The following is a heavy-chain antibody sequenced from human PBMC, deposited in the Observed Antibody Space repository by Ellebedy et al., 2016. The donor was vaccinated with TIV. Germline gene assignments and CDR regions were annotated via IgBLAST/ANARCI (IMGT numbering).Heavy chain of an antibody. CDR1: GGSISSGDYY. D-gene: IGHD5-24*01. J-gene: IGHJ4*02. V-gene: IGHV4-30-4*01. CDR3: ARGGDGYIHY. Sequence: MPSETLSLPCTVSGGSISSGDYYWSWIRQPPGKGLEWTGYISYGGNTNHNPSLKSRVTISVDTSKNQLSLKLSSVTAADTAVYYCARGGDGYIHYWGQGTLVTVSS. CDR2: ISYGGNT.